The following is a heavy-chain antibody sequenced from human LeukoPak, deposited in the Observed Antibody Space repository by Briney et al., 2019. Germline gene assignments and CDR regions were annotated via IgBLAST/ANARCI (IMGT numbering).Heavy chain of an antibody. CDR1: GYTFIGYF. CDR2: INPNSGDT. D-gene: IGHD2-8*02. CDR3: SRAADVVLVPPSDD. V-gene: IGHV1-2*02. J-gene: IGHJ4*02. Sequence: GASVKVSCRASGYTFIGYFMHWVRQAPGQGLEWMGWINPNSGDTNYAQKFKGRVTMTRDTSISAAYMELSSLRFDDTAVYYCSRAADVVLVPPSDDWGQGTLVTVPS.